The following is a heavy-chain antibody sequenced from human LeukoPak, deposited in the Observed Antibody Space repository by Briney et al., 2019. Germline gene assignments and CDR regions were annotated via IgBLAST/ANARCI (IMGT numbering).Heavy chain of an antibody. CDR3: ARQDYGDPHDAFDI. D-gene: IGHD4-17*01. V-gene: IGHV3-48*01. Sequence: QRGGSLRLSCAASGFTFSSYSMNWVRQAPGKGLEWVSDISSSSSTIYYADSVKGRFTISRDNAKNSLYLQMNSLRAEDTAVYYCARQDYGDPHDAFDIWGQGTMVTVSS. CDR1: GFTFSSYS. CDR2: ISSSSSTI. J-gene: IGHJ3*02.